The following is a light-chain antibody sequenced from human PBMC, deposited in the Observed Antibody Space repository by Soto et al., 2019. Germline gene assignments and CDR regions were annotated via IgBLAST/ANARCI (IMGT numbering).Light chain of an antibody. CDR1: SSDVGGYNY. CDR2: DVT. J-gene: IGLJ1*01. Sequence: QSVLTQPASVSGSPGQSITVSCTGTSSDVGGYNYVSWYQQHPGKAPRLMIYDVTNRPSVVSDRFSGSKSGNTASLTISGLQAEDEADYYCSSYRRGSTYVFGTGTKLTVL. CDR3: SSYRRGSTYV. V-gene: IGLV2-14*03.